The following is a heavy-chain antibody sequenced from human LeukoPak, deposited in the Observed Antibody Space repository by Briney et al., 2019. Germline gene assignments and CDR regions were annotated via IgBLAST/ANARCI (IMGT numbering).Heavy chain of an antibody. D-gene: IGHD3-22*01. J-gene: IGHJ4*02. Sequence: GGSLRLSCAASGFTFSSYSMNWVRQAPGKGLEWVSSISSSSSYIYYADSVKGRFAISRDNAKNSLYLQMNSLRAEDTAVYYCARAPYYYDSSGYYAGWGQGTLVTVSS. CDR2: ISSSSSYI. CDR3: ARAPYYYDSSGYYAG. CDR1: GFTFSSYS. V-gene: IGHV3-21*01.